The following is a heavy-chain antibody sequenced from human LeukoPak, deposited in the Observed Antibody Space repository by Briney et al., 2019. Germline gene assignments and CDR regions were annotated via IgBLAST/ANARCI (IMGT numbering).Heavy chain of an antibody. CDR2: TRNKAHSYTT. CDR1: GFTFTQHY. J-gene: IGHJ4*02. CDR3: ARVFYDSSGYYLDY. Sequence: GGSLRLSCAASGFTFTQHYMDWVRQAPGKWLEWVGRTRNKAHSYTTEYAASVKGRLTTSRDDPKNSLYLQMNSLKTEDTAVYYCARVFYDSSGYYLDYWGQGTLVTVSS. D-gene: IGHD3-22*01. V-gene: IGHV3-72*01.